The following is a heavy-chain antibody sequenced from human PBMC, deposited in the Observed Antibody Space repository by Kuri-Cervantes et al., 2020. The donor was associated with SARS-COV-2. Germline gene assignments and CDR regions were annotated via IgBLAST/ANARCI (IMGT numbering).Heavy chain of an antibody. V-gene: IGHV1-18*01. CDR2: ISAYNGNT. Sequence: ASVKVSCKASGYTYTSYGISWVRQAPGKGLEWMGWISAYNGNTNYAQKLQGRVTMTTDTSTSTAYMELGSLRYDDTAVYFCARDHHPNIGPTIHDHWGQGTLVTVSS. CDR1: GYTYTSYG. D-gene: IGHD2-2*01. J-gene: IGHJ5*02. CDR3: ARDHHPNIGPTIHDH.